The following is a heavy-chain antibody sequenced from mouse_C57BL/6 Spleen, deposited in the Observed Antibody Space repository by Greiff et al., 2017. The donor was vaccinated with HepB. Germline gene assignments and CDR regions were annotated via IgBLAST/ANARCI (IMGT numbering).Heavy chain of an antibody. D-gene: IGHD1-1*01. CDR2: ISDGGSYT. J-gene: IGHJ3*01. V-gene: IGHV5-4*01. Sequence: EVKLMESGGGLVKPGGSLKLSCAASGFTFSSYAMSWVRQTPEKRLEWVATISDGGSYTYYPDNVKGRFTISRDNAKNNLYLQMSHLKSEDTAMYYCAREGSNPFAYWGQGTLVTVSA. CDR3: AREGSNPFAY. CDR1: GFTFSSYA.